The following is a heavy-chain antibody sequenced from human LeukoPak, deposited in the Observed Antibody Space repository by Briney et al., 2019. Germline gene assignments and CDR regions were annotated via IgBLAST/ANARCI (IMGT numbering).Heavy chain of an antibody. CDR3: ARVGDGYNWGSFDY. V-gene: IGHV3-7*01. D-gene: IGHD5-24*01. J-gene: IGHJ4*02. CDR1: GVTFSSFW. CDR2: IKQDGSEK. Sequence: GSLRLPWGTSGVTFSSFWMSWVRQAPGKGLEWVANIKQDGSEKYYVDSVKGRFTISRDNAKNSLYLQMNSLRAEDTAVYYCARVGDGYNWGSFDYWGQGTLVTVSS.